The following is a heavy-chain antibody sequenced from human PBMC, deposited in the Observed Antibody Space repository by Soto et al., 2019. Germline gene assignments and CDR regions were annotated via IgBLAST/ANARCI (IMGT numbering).Heavy chain of an antibody. CDR1: GDSISTYY. Sequence: QVQLQESGPGLVKPSETLSLTCTVSGDSISTYYWSWIRQPAGKGLEWIGHIYTSGITNYNPSLKSRVTMSVDTSKNHFSLKLSSVTAADTAVYYCARDVYGSSTSGNYYYYGMDVWGQGTTVTVSS. CDR3: ARDVYGSSTSGNYYYYGMDV. J-gene: IGHJ6*02. D-gene: IGHD2-2*01. CDR2: IYTSGIT. V-gene: IGHV4-4*07.